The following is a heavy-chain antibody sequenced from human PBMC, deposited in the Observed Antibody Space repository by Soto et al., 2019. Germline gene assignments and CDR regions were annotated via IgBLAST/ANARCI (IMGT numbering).Heavy chain of an antibody. J-gene: IGHJ4*02. CDR3: ARTYGGNSFDY. CDR1: GGSFSGYY. Sequence: QVQLQQWGAGLLKPSETLSLTCAVYGGSFSGYYWSWIRQPPGKGLEWIGEIRHSGSTNYNPSLKSQVTISVDTSKNQFSPKLSSVTAADTAVYYCARTYGGNSFDYWGQGTLVTVSS. CDR2: IRHSGST. D-gene: IGHD2-21*02. V-gene: IGHV4-34*01.